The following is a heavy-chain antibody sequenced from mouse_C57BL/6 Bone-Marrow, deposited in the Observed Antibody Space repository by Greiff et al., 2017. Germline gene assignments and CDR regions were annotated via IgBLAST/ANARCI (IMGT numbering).Heavy chain of an antibody. Sequence: EVKLVESGGDLVKPGGSLKLSCAASGFTFSSYGMSWVRQTPDKRLEWVATISSGGSYTYYPDSVKGRFTISRDNAKNTLYLQMSSLKSEDTAMYYCARRGESTMVTTRYFDVWGTGTTVTVSS. CDR1: GFTFSSYG. V-gene: IGHV5-6*02. J-gene: IGHJ1*03. D-gene: IGHD2-2*01. CDR3: ARRGESTMVTTRYFDV. CDR2: ISSGGSYT.